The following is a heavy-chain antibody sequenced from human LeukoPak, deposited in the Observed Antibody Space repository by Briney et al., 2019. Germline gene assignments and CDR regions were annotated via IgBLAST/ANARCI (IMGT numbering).Heavy chain of an antibody. D-gene: IGHD2/OR15-2a*01. CDR2: INPNSGGT. CDR1: GYTFTGYY. Sequence: GASVKVSCKASGYTFTGYYIHWVRQAPGQGLEWMGWINPNSGGTNYIQKFRGRVTMTRDTSISTAYMELSRLRSDDTAVYYCARSTTPNDNEYFEHWGQGTLVTVSS. J-gene: IGHJ1*01. V-gene: IGHV1-2*02. CDR3: ARSTTPNDNEYFEH.